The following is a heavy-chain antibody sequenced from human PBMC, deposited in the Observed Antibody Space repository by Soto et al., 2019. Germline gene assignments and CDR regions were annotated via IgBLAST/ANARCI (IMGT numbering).Heavy chain of an antibody. CDR2: ISSSSSYT. D-gene: IGHD3-22*01. Sequence: YLRLSFAAPGFTFSDYYMSWIRQAPGKGLEWVSYISSSSSYTNYADSVKGRFTISRDNAKNSLYLQMNSLRAEDTAVYYCARGYYDSSGYTGFDYWGQGTLVTVSS. CDR1: GFTFSDYY. CDR3: ARGYYDSSGYTGFDY. J-gene: IGHJ4*02. V-gene: IGHV3-11*06.